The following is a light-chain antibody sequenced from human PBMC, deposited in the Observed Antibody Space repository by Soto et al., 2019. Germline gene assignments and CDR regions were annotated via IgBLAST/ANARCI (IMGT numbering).Light chain of an antibody. CDR3: QQRSKWPIT. J-gene: IGKJ5*01. CDR1: QSVSSY. V-gene: IGKV3-11*01. CDR2: DAS. Sequence: EIVLTQSPATVALSPGERATLSCRASQSVSSYLAWYQQKPGQAPRLLISDASNRATGIPARFSGSGSGTDFTLTISSLEPEDFAVYYCQQRSKWPITFGQGTRLEI.